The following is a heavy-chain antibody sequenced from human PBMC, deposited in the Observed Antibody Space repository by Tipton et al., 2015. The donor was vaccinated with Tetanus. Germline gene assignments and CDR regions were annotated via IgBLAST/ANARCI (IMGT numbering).Heavy chain of an antibody. CDR3: ARDRGFTTYNYFDP. CDR1: GASLSGHF. J-gene: IGHJ5*02. Sequence: TLSLTCAVSGASLSGHFWSWVRQPPGKGLEWIGEITPRGSSSYNPSLKSRVTISGDTSKNQFSLNLRSVTAADTAVYYCARDRGFTTYNYFDPWGQGTLVTVSS. CDR2: ITPRGSS. V-gene: IGHV4-34*01. D-gene: IGHD5-24*01.